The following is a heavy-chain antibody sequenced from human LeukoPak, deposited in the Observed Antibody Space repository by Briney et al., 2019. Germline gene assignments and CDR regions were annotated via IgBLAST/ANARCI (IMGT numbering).Heavy chain of an antibody. CDR1: GGSISSYY. V-gene: IGHV4-59*08. CDR3: ARYGYYYYYMDV. J-gene: IGHJ6*03. D-gene: IGHD3-10*01. CDR2: IYYSGST. Sequence: SETLSLTCTVSGGSISSYYWSWIRQPPGKGLEWIGYIYYSGSTNYNPSLKSRVTISVDTSKNQFSLKLSSVTAADTAVYYCARYGYYYYYMDVWGKGTTVTVSS.